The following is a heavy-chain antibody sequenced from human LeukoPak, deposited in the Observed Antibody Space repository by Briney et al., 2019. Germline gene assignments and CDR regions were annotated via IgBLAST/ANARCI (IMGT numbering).Heavy chain of an antibody. CDR2: ISSSGSTI. CDR1: GFTFSSYA. J-gene: IGHJ3*02. CDR3: ARAGGADAFDI. V-gene: IGHV3-48*04. D-gene: IGHD3-16*01. Sequence: GGSLRLSCAASGFTFSSYAMSWVRQAPGKGLEWVSYISSSGSTIYYADSVKGRFTISRDNAKKSLYLQMNSLRADDTAVYYCARAGGADAFDIWGQGTMVTVSS.